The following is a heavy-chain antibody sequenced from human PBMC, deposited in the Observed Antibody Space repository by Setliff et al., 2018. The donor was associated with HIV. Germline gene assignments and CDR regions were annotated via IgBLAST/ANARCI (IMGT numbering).Heavy chain of an antibody. CDR3: ARVPVAGANWFDP. CDR1: GVSINRTGHY. D-gene: IGHD2-21*01. J-gene: IGHJ5*02. Sequence: SETLSLTCSVSGVSINRTGHYWGWIRQSPGKSLEWIGSVSQSGSTYYNPSLKSRITISVDRSKNPFSLKLISVTAADQGVYYCARVPVAGANWFDPWGLGTLVTVSS. V-gene: IGHV4-39*01. CDR2: VSQSGST.